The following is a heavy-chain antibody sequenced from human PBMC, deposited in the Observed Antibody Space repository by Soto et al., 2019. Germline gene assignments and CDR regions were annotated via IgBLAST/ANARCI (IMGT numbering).Heavy chain of an antibody. Sequence: ASVKVSCKASGYTFTSYGVIWVRQAPGQGLEWMGWISAYNGDTDYAQKIQGRVTMTTDTSTSTAYMELRSLRSDDTAVFYCASAGIGGGYFDYWGQGTLVTVSS. J-gene: IGHJ4*02. CDR2: ISAYNGDT. CDR3: ASAGIGGGYFDY. CDR1: GYTFTSYG. D-gene: IGHD3-10*01. V-gene: IGHV1-18*01.